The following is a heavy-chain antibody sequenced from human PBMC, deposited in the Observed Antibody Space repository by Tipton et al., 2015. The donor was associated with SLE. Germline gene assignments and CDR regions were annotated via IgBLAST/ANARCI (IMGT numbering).Heavy chain of an antibody. Sequence: TLSLTCAVYGETFSGYYWSWIRQPPGKGLEWIGEINHSGSTNYNPSLKSRVIISVDTSKNQFSLKLNSVTAADTAVYYCARSPSSSPPYFDYWGQGTLLTVSS. CDR1: GETFSGYY. CDR2: INHSGST. CDR3: ARSPSSSPPYFDY. D-gene: IGHD6-6*01. J-gene: IGHJ4*02. V-gene: IGHV4-34*01.